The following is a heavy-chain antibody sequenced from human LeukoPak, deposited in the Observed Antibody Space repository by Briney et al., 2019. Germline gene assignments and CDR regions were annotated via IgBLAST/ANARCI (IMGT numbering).Heavy chain of an antibody. CDR1: GFTVSSNY. J-gene: IGHJ4*02. V-gene: IGHV3-53*01. CDR2: IYSGGST. CDR3: ARGFSPYCSSTSCPSFDY. Sequence: QTGGSLRLSCAASGFTVSSNYMSWVRQAPGKGLEWVSVIYSGGSTYYADSVKGRFTISRDNSKNTLYLQMNSLRAEDTAVYYCARGFSPYCSSTSCPSFDYWGQGTLVTVSS. D-gene: IGHD2-2*01.